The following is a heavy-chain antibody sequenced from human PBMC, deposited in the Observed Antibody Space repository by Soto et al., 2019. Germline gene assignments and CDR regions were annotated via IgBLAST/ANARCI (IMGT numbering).Heavy chain of an antibody. CDR3: ARGEYQLPGAYYGMDV. D-gene: IGHD2-2*01. CDR2: IIPIFGTA. J-gene: IGHJ6*02. Sequence: GASVKVSCKASGGTFSSYAISWVRQAPGQGLGWMGGIIPIFGTANYAQKFQGRVTITADESTSTAYMELSSLRSEDTAVYYCARGEYQLPGAYYGMDVWGQGTTVTVSS. CDR1: GGTFSSYA. V-gene: IGHV1-69*13.